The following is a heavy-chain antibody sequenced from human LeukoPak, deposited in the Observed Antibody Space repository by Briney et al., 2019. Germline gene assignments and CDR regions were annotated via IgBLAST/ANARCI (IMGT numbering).Heavy chain of an antibody. V-gene: IGHV1-2*06. J-gene: IGHJ4*02. CDR1: GYTFTGYY. Sequence: GASVKVSCKASGYTFTGYYMHWVRQAPGQGLEWMGRINPNSGGTNYAKKFQGRVTMTRDTSISKAYMELSRLRSDDTAVYYCARDLGNLYYDSSGYYGYWGQGTLVTVSS. CDR3: ARDLGNLYYDSSGYYGY. D-gene: IGHD3-22*01. CDR2: INPNSGGT.